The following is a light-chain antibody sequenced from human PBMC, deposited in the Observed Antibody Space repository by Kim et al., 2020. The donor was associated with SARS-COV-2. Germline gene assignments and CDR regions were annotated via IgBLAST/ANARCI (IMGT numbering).Light chain of an antibody. V-gene: IGLV2-11*01. CDR2: DVG. J-gene: IGLJ2*01. CDR3: CSYAGNYAYVI. Sequence: QSALTQPPSVSGSPGQSVTMSCTGTSSDVGGYNYVSWYQQYPGKAPKLIIYDVGQRPSGVPDRFSGSKSGNTASLTIFGLQADDEADYYCCSYAGNYAYVIFGGGTKVTVL. CDR1: SSDVGGYNY.